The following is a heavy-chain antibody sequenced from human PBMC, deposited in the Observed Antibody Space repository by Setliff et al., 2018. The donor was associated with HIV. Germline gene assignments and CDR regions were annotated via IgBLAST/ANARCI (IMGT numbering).Heavy chain of an antibody. Sequence: SETLSLTCGVSGYSLTSGYYWGWIRQPPGKGLEWIGYIYYNEKTYYNPSLKSRVTISIDTSKNQFSLNLTSVTAADTAVYYCASRVYYYDSNNFLREEGFDPWGQGTLVTVSS. D-gene: IGHD3-22*01. V-gene: IGHV4-38-2*01. J-gene: IGHJ5*02. CDR1: GYSLTSGYY. CDR3: ASRVYYYDSNNFLREEGFDP. CDR2: IYYNEKT.